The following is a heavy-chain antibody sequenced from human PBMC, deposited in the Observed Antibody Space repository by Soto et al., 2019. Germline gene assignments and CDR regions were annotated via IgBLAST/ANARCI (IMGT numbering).Heavy chain of an antibody. CDR2: IYYSGST. CDR1: GGSISSYY. Sequence: QVQLQESGPGLVKPSETLSLTCTVSGGSISSYYWSWIRQPPGKGLEWIGYIYYSGSTNYNPSLKRRVTISVDTSKTLCSLKLSSVTAADTAVYYCARGLSVRGVIITYYFDYWGQGTLVTVSS. V-gene: IGHV4-59*01. CDR3: ARGLSVRGVIITYYFDY. J-gene: IGHJ4*02. D-gene: IGHD3-10*01.